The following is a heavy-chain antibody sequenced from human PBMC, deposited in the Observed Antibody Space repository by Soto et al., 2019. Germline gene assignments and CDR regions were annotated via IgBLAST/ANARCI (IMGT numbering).Heavy chain of an antibody. CDR3: ARDPYYDSSGYLASNGMDV. CDR2: IYSDGST. J-gene: IGHJ6*02. Sequence: EVQLVESGGGLVQPGGSLRLSCAASGFTVSSNYMSWVRQAPGKGLEWVSVIYSDGSTYYADSVKGRFTISRHKSKNTLYLPMNSLRAEDTAVYYCARDPYYDSSGYLASNGMDVWGQGTTVTVSS. D-gene: IGHD3-22*01. V-gene: IGHV3-53*04. CDR1: GFTVSSNY.